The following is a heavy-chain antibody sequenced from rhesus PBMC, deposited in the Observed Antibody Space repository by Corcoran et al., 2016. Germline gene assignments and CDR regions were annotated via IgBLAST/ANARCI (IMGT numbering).Heavy chain of an antibody. CDR2: IYGSGSST. CDR1: GGSISSSY. D-gene: IGHD1-44*02. V-gene: IGHV4-169*02. Sequence: QVQLQESGPGLVKPSETLSVTCAVSGGSISSSYWSWIRQAPGKGLEWIGYIYGSGSSTNYNPFLKSRVTLSVDTSKNQLSLKLSSVTTADTAVYYCAREGGFWGQGALVTVSS. J-gene: IGHJ1*01. CDR3: AREGGF.